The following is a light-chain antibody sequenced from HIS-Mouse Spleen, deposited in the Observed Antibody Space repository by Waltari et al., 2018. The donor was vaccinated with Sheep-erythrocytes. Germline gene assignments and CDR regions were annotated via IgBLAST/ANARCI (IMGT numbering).Light chain of an antibody. CDR2: EGS. Sequence: QSALTQPASVSGSPGQPITISCTGTSTDAGSSNLVSWYQQHPGKAPKLMIYEGSKRPSGVSNRFSGSKSGNTASLTISGLQAEDEADYYCCSYAGSSTWVFGGGTKLTVL. CDR1: STDAGSSNL. J-gene: IGLJ3*02. CDR3: CSYAGSSTWV. V-gene: IGLV2-23*01.